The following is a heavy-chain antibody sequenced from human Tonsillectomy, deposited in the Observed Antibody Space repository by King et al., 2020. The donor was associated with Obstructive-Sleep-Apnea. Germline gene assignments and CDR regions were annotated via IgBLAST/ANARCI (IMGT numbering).Heavy chain of an antibody. D-gene: IGHD2-21*01. CDR1: VTVSSSY. Sequence: EVQLVESGGGLVQPGGSLRVSCAASVTVSSSYMSWVRQAPGKGLEWVSLIYSDGRTDYADSVKGRFTISRDNYKNTLYLQMNSLRAEDTAVYYCARDVADCGSENGFCGFDIWGQGTMVTVSS. V-gene: IGHV3-66*01. CDR3: ARDVADCGSENGFCGFDI. CDR2: IYSDGRT. J-gene: IGHJ3*02.